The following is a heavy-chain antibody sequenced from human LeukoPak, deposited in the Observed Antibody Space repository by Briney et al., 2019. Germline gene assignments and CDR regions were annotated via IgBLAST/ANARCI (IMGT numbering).Heavy chain of an antibody. Sequence: GGSLRLSCAASGFPFGSYSMNWVRQAPGKGLELVSHIFGGGGTTTVYADSVKGRFTVSRDDAKNSLYLQMSSLRAEDTAIYYCARDGTGSSDYWGQGTLVTVSS. J-gene: IGHJ4*02. CDR1: GFPFGSYS. V-gene: IGHV3-48*04. CDR3: ARDGTGSSDY. D-gene: IGHD1-26*01. CDR2: IFGGGGTTT.